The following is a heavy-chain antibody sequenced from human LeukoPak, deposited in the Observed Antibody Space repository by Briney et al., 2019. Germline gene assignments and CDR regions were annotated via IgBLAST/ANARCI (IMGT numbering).Heavy chain of an antibody. D-gene: IGHD3-22*01. Sequence: PGGSLRLSCAASGFTFSSYSMNWVRQAPGKGLEWVSYISSSSSTIYYADSVKGRFTISRDNSKNTLYLQMNSLRAEDTAVYYCAKETMIVPHYFDYWGQGTLVTVSS. CDR2: ISSSSSTI. CDR1: GFTFSSYS. CDR3: AKETMIVPHYFDY. J-gene: IGHJ4*02. V-gene: IGHV3-48*01.